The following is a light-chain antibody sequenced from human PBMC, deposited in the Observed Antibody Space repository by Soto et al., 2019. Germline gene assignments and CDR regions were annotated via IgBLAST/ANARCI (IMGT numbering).Light chain of an antibody. V-gene: IGLV2-14*01. CDR3: SSYTSSSTPHYV. Sequence: QSVLTQPASVSGSPGQSITISCTGTSSDVGGYKYVSWYQQHPGKAPKLLIYEVSNRPSGISNRFSASKSDNTASLTISGLRAEDEADYYCSSYTSSSTPHYVFGTGTKVTVL. CDR2: EVS. CDR1: SSDVGGYKY. J-gene: IGLJ1*01.